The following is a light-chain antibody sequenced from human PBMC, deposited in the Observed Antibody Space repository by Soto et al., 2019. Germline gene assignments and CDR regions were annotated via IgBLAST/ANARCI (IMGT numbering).Light chain of an antibody. CDR2: EVS. V-gene: IGLV2-14*01. J-gene: IGLJ2*01. CDR1: SSDVGAYGY. CDR3: SSYTTSSTVV. Sequence: QSVLTQPASVSGSPGQSTTISCTGTSSDVGAYGYVSWYQQHPGKAPKLMIYEVSYRPSGVSNRFSGSKSGNAASLTISGLQAEDEADYYCSSYTTSSTVVFGGGTKLTVL.